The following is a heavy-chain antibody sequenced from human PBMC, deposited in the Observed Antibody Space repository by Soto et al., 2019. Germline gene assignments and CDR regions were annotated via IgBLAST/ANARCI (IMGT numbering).Heavy chain of an antibody. CDR3: ARKYYYGSGTTMGYYYYGMDV. J-gene: IGHJ6*02. CDR2: IWYDGSNK. Sequence: PDGSLRLSCAASGFTFSSYGMHWVRQAPGKGLEWVAVIWYDGSNKYYADSVKGRFTISRDNSKNTLYLQMNSLRAEDTAVYYCARKYYYGSGTTMGYYYYGMDVWGQGTTVTVSS. CDR1: GFTFSSYG. D-gene: IGHD3-10*01. V-gene: IGHV3-33*01.